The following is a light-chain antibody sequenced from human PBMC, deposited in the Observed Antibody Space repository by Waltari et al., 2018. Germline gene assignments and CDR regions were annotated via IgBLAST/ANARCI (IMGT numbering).Light chain of an antibody. V-gene: IGKV3-11*01. Sequence: ETVLTQSPAPLSSSPGESAPPSCRASQSVDNYLAWYQQKPGQAPRLLIYDASNRATGIPARFSGSGSGTDFTLTISSLEPEDFAVYYCQQRKIWPPLTFGGGTKVE. J-gene: IGKJ4*01. CDR2: DAS. CDR3: QQRKIWPPLT. CDR1: QSVDNY.